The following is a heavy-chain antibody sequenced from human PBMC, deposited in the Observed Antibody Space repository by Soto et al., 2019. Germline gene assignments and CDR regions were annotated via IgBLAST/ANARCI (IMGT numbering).Heavy chain of an antibody. D-gene: IGHD3-9*01. CDR3: ARESHDILTGPPWVWYFDL. V-gene: IGHV4-34*01. CDR1: GGSFSGYY. Sequence: QVQLQQWGAGPLRPLETLSLTCGVSGGSFSGYYWAWIRQSPGKGLEWIGEINDRGSINYNPSLKSRVSISVDTWKNHYSLNLRSVSAADTAVYYCARESHDILTGPPWVWYFDLWGRGTLVTVSS. CDR2: INDRGSI. J-gene: IGHJ2*01.